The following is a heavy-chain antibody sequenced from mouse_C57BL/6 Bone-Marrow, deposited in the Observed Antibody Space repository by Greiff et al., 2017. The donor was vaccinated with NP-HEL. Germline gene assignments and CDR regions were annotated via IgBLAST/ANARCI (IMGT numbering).Heavy chain of an antibody. CDR3: ARDGNLAWFAY. J-gene: IGHJ3*01. CDR1: GYTFTDYN. V-gene: IGHV1-22*01. CDR2: INPNNGGT. Sequence: DVQLQESGPELVKPGASVKMSCKASGYTFTDYNMHWVKQSHGKSLEWIGYINPNNGGTSYNQKFKGKATLTVNKSSSTAYMELRSLTSEDSAVYYCARDGNLAWFAYWGQGTLVTVSA. D-gene: IGHD2-1*01.